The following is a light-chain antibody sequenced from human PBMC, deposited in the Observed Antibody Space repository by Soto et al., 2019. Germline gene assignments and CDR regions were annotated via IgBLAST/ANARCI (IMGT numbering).Light chain of an antibody. CDR3: SSYTSSRTARYV. Sequence: QSVLTQPASVSGSPGQSITISCTGTSSDVGGYNYVSWYQQHPGKAPKLMIYDVSNRPSGVSNRFPGSKSGNTASLTISGLQAEDEADYYCSSYTSSRTARYVFGTGTKVTVL. CDR2: DVS. J-gene: IGLJ1*01. CDR1: SSDVGGYNY. V-gene: IGLV2-14*01.